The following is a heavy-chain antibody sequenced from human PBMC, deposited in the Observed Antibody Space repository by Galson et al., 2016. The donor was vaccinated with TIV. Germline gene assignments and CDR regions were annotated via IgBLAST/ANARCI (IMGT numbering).Heavy chain of an antibody. J-gene: IGHJ6*02. Sequence: PALVKPTQTLTLTCTFSGFSLSRSRMCVTWMRQPPGKALEWLARMDGDDDTYYNNFLATRLFITKYTSRNQVVLTLTNLDPADTATYYCARASSDYFYNYGMDVWGQGTTVTVS. D-gene: IGHD6-19*01. CDR3: ARASSDYFYNYGMDV. CDR1: GFSLSRSRMC. V-gene: IGHV2-70*11. CDR2: MDGDDDT.